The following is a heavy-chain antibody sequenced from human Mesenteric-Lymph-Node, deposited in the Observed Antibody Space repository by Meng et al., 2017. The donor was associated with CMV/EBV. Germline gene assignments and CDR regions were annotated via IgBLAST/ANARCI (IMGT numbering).Heavy chain of an antibody. CDR2: IKQDGSEK. J-gene: IGHJ4*02. CDR1: GFTFSSYW. Sequence: GGSLRLSCAASGFTFSSYWMSWVRQAPGKGLEWVANIKQDGSEKYYVDSVKGRFSISRDNSKNTLYLQMNSLRVEDTAVYSCAKATEAKSSGSYGLFDSWGQGTLVTVSS. V-gene: IGHV3-7*03. D-gene: IGHD1-26*01. CDR3: AKATEAKSSGSYGLFDS.